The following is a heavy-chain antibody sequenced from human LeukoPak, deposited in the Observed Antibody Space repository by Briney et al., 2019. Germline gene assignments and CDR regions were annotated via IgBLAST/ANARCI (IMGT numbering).Heavy chain of an antibody. D-gene: IGHD6-6*01. CDR1: GGTFSSYA. J-gene: IGHJ3*02. Sequence: SVKVSCKASGGTFSSYAISWVRQAPGQGLEWMGGIIPIFGTANYAQKFQGRVTITADKSTSTAYMELSSLRSEDTAVYYCAKEERFGDKAARPNAFDIWGQGTMVTVSS. CDR2: IIPIFGTA. CDR3: AKEERFGDKAARPNAFDI. V-gene: IGHV1-69*06.